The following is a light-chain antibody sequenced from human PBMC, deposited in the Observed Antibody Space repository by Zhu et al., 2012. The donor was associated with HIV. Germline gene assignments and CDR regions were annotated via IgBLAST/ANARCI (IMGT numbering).Light chain of an antibody. CDR3: QQRSSWPLT. CDR2: DTS. Sequence: IVLTQSPATLSLSPGESATVSCRASGSVRSFLAWYQQKPGQAPRLLIYDTSKRATGIPARFSGSGSGTDFTLTISSLEPEDFALYYCQQRSSWPLTFGGGTKVEIK. J-gene: IGKJ4*01. CDR1: GSVRSF. V-gene: IGKV3-11*01.